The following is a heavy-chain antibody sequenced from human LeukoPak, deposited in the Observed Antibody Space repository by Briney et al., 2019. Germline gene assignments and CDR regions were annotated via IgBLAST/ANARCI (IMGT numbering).Heavy chain of an antibody. Sequence: GASVKVSCKASGYTFTGYYMHWVRQAPGQGLEWMGWINPNSGGTNYAQKFQGRVTMTRDTSISTAYVELSRLRSDDTAVYYCARDLGGGNNGMDYWGQGTLVTVSS. D-gene: IGHD1/OR15-1a*01. CDR3: ARDLGGGNNGMDY. V-gene: IGHV1-2*02. J-gene: IGHJ4*02. CDR1: GYTFTGYY. CDR2: INPNSGGT.